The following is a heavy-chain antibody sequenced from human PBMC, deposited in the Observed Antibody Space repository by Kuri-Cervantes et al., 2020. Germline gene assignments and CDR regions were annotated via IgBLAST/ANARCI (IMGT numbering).Heavy chain of an antibody. CDR1: GFSLSNARMG. V-gene: IGHV2-70*04. D-gene: IGHD4-17*01. CDR2: IDWDDDK. Sequence: SGPTLVKPTATLTLTCTVSGFSLSNARMGVSWIRQPPGKALEWLARIDWDDDKFYSTSLKTRLTISKDTSKNQVVLTMTDMDPVDTATYYCARDTVTTAADYYYYMDVWGKGTTVTVSS. J-gene: IGHJ6*03. CDR3: ARDTVTTAADYYYYMDV.